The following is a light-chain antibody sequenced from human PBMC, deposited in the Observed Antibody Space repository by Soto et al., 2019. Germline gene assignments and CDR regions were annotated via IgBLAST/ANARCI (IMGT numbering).Light chain of an antibody. CDR2: RND. V-gene: IGLV1-40*01. CDR1: SSNIGADFD. J-gene: IGLJ3*02. Sequence: QLVLTQPPSVSGAPGQTGTISCTGRSSNIGADFDVHWYQHLPGTAPKLLISRNDNRPSGVPDRFSGSKSGTSASLAITGLQVEDEGDYYCQSRDSSLSSSWVFGGGTQLTVL. CDR3: QSRDSSLSSSWV.